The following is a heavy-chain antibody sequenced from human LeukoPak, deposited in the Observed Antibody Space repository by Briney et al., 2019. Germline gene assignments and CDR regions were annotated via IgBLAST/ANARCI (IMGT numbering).Heavy chain of an antibody. D-gene: IGHD4-17*01. CDR2: ISGDGGST. Sequence: GGSLRLSCAASGFTFDDYAMHWVRQAPGKGLEWVSLISGDGGSTYYADSVKGRFTISRDYSKNSLYLQMNSLRTEDTALYYCAKDMIRFEGFDYGDYVVAPWGQGTLVTVSS. CDR1: GFTFDDYA. CDR3: AKDMIRFEGFDYGDYVVAP. V-gene: IGHV3-43*02. J-gene: IGHJ5*02.